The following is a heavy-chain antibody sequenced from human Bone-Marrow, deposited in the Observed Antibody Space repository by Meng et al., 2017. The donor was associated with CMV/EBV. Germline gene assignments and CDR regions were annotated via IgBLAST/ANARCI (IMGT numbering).Heavy chain of an antibody. Sequence: SETLSLTCAVYGGSFSGYYWSWIRQPPGKGLEWIGEINHSGSTNYNPSLKSRVTISVDTSKNQFSLKLSPVTAADTAVYYCGRAPDFWSGYYRGKYDYRGQGTLVTVSS. V-gene: IGHV4-34*01. CDR3: GRAPDFWSGYYRGKYDY. D-gene: IGHD3-3*01. J-gene: IGHJ4*02. CDR1: GGSFSGYY. CDR2: INHSGST.